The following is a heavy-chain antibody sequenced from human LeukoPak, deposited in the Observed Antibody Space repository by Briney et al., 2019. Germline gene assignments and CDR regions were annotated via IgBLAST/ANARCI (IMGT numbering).Heavy chain of an antibody. D-gene: IGHD5-24*01. J-gene: IGHJ4*02. CDR2: IYYSGST. CDR3: ARGFRDGYNRYFDY. V-gene: IGHV4-38-2*02. CDR1: GYSISSGYY. Sequence: SETLSLTCTVCGYSISSGYYWGWIRQPPGKGLEWIGSIYYSGSTYYNPSLKSRVTISLDTSKNQFSLKLSSVTAADTAMYYCARGFRDGYNRYFDYWGRGTLVTVSS.